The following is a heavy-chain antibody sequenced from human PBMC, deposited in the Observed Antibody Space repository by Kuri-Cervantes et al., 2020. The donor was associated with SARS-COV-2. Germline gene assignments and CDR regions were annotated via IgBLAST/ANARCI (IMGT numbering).Heavy chain of an antibody. J-gene: IGHJ6*02. CDR1: GLTFSSYE. D-gene: IGHD3-22*01. CDR2: ISSSGSTI. V-gene: IGHV3-48*03. Sequence: GESMMISCAASGLTFSSYEMNWVRQAPGKGLEWVSYISSSGSTIYYADSVKGRFTISRDNSKNTLYLQMNSLRAEDTAVYYCARDQITMIYGMDVWGQGTTVTVSS. CDR3: ARDQITMIYGMDV.